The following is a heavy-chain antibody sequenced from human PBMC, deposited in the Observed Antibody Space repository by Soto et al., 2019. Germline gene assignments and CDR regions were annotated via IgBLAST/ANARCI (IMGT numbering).Heavy chain of an antibody. J-gene: IGHJ6*02. V-gene: IGHV4-59*08. CDR3: ARHGFGSLHGLVDV. Sequence: QVQLQESGPGLVKPSETLSLTCTVSGGSITNYYCSWFRQPPGKGLEWIGYIQYNGYSAYNLSLNRRVTMSMDTSKTQFSLMLESVTATDTAVYDCARHGFGSLHGLVDVWGQGTTVIVSS. D-gene: IGHD3-10*01. CDR2: IQYNGYS. CDR1: GGSITNYY.